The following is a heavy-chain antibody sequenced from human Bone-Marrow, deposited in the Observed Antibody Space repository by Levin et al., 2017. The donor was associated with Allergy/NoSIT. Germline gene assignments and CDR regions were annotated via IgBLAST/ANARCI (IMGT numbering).Heavy chain of an antibody. J-gene: IGHJ6*03. V-gene: IGHV1-24*01. Sequence: ASVKVSCKVSGYTLTELSMHWVRQAPGKGLEWMGGFDPEDGETIYAQKFQGRVTMTEDTSTDTAYMELSSLRSEDTAVYYCATAIYSGSTPYYYYYMDVWGKGTTVTVSS. D-gene: IGHD3-10*01. CDR3: ATAIYSGSTPYYYYYMDV. CDR1: GYTLTELS. CDR2: FDPEDGET.